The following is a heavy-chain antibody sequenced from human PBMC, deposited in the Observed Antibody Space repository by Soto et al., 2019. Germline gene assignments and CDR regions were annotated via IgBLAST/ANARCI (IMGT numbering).Heavy chain of an antibody. CDR3: ARHGDSHYYYGMDV. V-gene: IGHV4-39*01. J-gene: IGHJ6*02. CDR2: IYYSGST. Sequence: SETLSLTCTVSGGSISSSSYYWGWIRQPPGKGLEWIGSIYYSGSTYYNPSLKSRVTISVDTSKNQFSLKLSSVTAADTAVYYCARHGDSHYYYGMDVWGQGTTVTVSS. D-gene: IGHD2-15*01. CDR1: GGSISSSSYY.